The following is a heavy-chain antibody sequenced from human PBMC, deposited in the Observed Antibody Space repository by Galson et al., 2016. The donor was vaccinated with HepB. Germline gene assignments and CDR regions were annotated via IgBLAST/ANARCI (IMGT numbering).Heavy chain of an antibody. CDR1: GYSFTDFR. CDR2: IDPSDSYT. J-gene: IGHJ3*02. Sequence: QSGAEVKKPGESLRISCQGSGYSFTDFRITWVRQMPGKGLEWMGRIDPSDSYTNYSPSFQGHVTISADKSISTAYLQWSSLRASDTAMYFCASSPWSLDTFDIWGQGTVVTVSS. V-gene: IGHV5-10-1*01. CDR3: ASSPWSLDTFDI.